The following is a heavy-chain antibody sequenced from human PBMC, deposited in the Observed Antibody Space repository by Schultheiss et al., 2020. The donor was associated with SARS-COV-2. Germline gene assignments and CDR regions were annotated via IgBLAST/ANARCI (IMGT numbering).Heavy chain of an antibody. CDR1: GYTFTSYG. D-gene: IGHD3-22*01. J-gene: IGHJ4*02. V-gene: IGHV1-3*01. CDR3: ARGAWVGYDSSGYYHPIHPIDY. Sequence: ASVKVSCKASGYTFTSYGISWVRQAPGQGLEWMGWINAGNGNTKYSQKFQGRVTITRDTSASTAYMELSSLRSEDTAVYYCARGAWVGYDSSGYYHPIHPIDYWGQGTLVTVSS. CDR2: INAGNGNT.